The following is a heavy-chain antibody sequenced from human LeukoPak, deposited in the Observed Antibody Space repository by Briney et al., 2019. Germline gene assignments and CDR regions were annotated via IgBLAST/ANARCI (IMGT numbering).Heavy chain of an antibody. CDR3: AHRAVRFLWFGELLDYFDY. V-gene: IGHV2-5*01. J-gene: IGHJ4*02. D-gene: IGHD3-10*01. Sequence: KESGPTLVKPTQTLTLTCTFSGFSLSTSGVGVGWIRQPPGKALEWLALIYWNDDKRYSPSLKSRLTITKDTSKNQVVLTMTNMDPVDTATYYCAHRAVRFLWFGELLDYFDYWGQGTLVTVSS. CDR2: IYWNDDK. CDR1: GFSLSTSGVG.